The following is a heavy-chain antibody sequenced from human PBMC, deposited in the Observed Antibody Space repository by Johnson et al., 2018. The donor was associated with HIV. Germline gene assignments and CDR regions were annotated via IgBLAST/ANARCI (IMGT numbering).Heavy chain of an antibody. D-gene: IGHD6-6*01. Sequence: QVQLVESGGGLVQPGGSLKLSCAASGFTFSSYGMHWVRQAPGKGLEWVAVIWYDGSNKYYADSVKGRFTISRDNSKNTLYLQMNSLRAEDTAGYYCAKDLSIAARPAAFDMWGQGTMVTVSS. V-gene: IGHV3-33*06. J-gene: IGHJ3*02. CDR3: AKDLSIAARPAAFDM. CDR1: GFTFSSYG. CDR2: IWYDGSNK.